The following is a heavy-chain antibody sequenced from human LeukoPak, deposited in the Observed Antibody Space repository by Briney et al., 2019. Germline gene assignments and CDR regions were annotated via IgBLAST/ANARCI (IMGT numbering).Heavy chain of an antibody. CDR1: GLSISSGYY. J-gene: IGHJ4*02. Sequence: KPSETLSLTCTVSGLSISSGYYWGWIRQPPGKGLEWIGSIYYSGSTYYNPSLKSRVTISVDTSKNQFSLKLSSVTAADTAVYYCARGPIVGATRGFFDYWGQGTLVTVSS. CDR2: IYYSGST. D-gene: IGHD1-26*01. CDR3: ARGPIVGATRGFFDY. V-gene: IGHV4-38-2*02.